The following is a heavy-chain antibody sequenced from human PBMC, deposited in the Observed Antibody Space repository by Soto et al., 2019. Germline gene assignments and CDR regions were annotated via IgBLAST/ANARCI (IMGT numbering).Heavy chain of an antibody. CDR2: IWYDGSNK. Sequence: QVPLVESGGGVVQPGRSLRLSCAASGFTFSSYGMHWVRQAPGKGLEWVAVIWYDGSNKYYADSVKGRFTISRDNSKNTLYLQMNSLRAEDTAVYYCARSYCGGDCYSPEQSDAFDIWGQGTMVTVSS. V-gene: IGHV3-33*01. D-gene: IGHD2-21*02. J-gene: IGHJ3*02. CDR1: GFTFSSYG. CDR3: ARSYCGGDCYSPEQSDAFDI.